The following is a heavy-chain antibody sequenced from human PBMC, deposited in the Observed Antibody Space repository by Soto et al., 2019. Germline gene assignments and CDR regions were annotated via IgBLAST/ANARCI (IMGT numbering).Heavy chain of an antibody. J-gene: IGHJ6*02. CDR1: GYSFSTYG. V-gene: IGHV1-18*04. CDR3: AREVGIAAAAYYHYYEGMDV. CDR2: ISGHKGDT. Sequence: ASVKVSCKASGYSFSTYGISWVRQVPGQGLEWVGWISGHKGDTNYARNFRGRISLTTDTSASIAYMELRRLRSDDTALYYCAREVGIAAAAYYHYYEGMDVWGQGTTVTVSS. D-gene: IGHD2-21*01.